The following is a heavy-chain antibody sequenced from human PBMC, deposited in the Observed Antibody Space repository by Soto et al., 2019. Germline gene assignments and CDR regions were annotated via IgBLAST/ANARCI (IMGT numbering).Heavy chain of an antibody. V-gene: IGHV3-66*01. CDR2: IYSGGST. J-gene: IGHJ4*02. CDR1: GFTVSSNY. D-gene: IGHD3-16*01. Sequence: GESLKISCAASGFTVSSNYMSWVRQAPGKGLEWVSVIYSGGSTYYADSVKGRFTISRDNSKNTLYLQMNSLRAEDTAVYYCARVSDYIWGSPGPFDYWGQGTLVTVSS. CDR3: ARVSDYIWGSPGPFDY.